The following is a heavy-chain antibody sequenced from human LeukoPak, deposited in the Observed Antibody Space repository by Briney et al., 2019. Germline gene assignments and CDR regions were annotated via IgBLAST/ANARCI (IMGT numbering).Heavy chain of an antibody. CDR2: IYYSGSI. V-gene: IGHV4-39*07. D-gene: IGHD3-9*01. J-gene: IGHJ4*02. Sequence: SETLSLTCTVSGGSISSSSYYWGWIRQPPGKGLEWIGSIYYSGSIYYNPSLKSRVTISVDTSKNQFSLKLSSVTAADTAVYYCARDLHTYYDILTGSPWYFDYWGQGTLVTVSS. CDR1: GGSISSSSYY. CDR3: ARDLHTYYDILTGSPWYFDY.